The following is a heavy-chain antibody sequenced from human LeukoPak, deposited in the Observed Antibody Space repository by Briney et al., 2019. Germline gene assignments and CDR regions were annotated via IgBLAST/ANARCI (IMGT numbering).Heavy chain of an antibody. CDR3: ARGPRYCSSTSCSDYYYMDV. J-gene: IGHJ6*03. V-gene: IGHV1-8*03. CDR2: MNPNSGNT. D-gene: IGHD2-2*01. Sequence: ASVKVSCKASGYTFTSYDINWVRQATGQGLEWMGWMNPNSGNTGYAQKFQGRVTITRNTSISTAYMELSSLRSEDTAVYYCARGPRYCSSTSCSDYYYMDVWGKGTTVTVSS. CDR1: GYTFTSYD.